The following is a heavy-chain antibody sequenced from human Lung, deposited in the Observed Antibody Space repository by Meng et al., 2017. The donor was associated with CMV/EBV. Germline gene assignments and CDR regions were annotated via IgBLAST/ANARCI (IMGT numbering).Heavy chain of an antibody. CDR1: GGSIRSISYY. Sequence: RGSGPGQVPPSEPLSLTCSVAGGSIRSISYYWGWIRQCPGKGLEWIGSIYFSGNTYYIPSLKSRVTMSVGTAQNKFSLTLRSVTAADTAVYYCVTETGYNYDNWGQGALVTVSS. V-gene: IGHV4-39*07. CDR2: IYFSGNT. CDR3: VTETGYNYDN. J-gene: IGHJ4*02. D-gene: IGHD5-24*01.